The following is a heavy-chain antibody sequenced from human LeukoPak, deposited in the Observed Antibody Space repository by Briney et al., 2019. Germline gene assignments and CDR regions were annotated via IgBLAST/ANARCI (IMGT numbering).Heavy chain of an antibody. D-gene: IGHD5-24*01. CDR3: ARRARDGYNFDL. V-gene: IGHV4-59*01. CDR1: GGSISSYY. J-gene: IGHJ4*02. CDR2: IFSSGYT. Sequence: SETLSHTCTVSGGSISSYYWSWIRQPPGKGLEWIGYIFSSGYTNYNPSLKSRVTLAVDTSKNQVSLKLTSVTAADTAVYYCARRARDGYNFDLWGQGTLVTVSS.